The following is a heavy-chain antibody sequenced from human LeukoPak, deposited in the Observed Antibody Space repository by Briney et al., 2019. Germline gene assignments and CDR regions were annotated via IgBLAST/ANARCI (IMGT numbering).Heavy chain of an antibody. Sequence: SGTLSLTCAVSGGSISSNNWWSWVRQTPGKGLEWIGEIYNSGSTNYNPSLKSRVTISVDKSKNKFSLRLSSVTAADTAVYYCARSGNSWYFDLWGRGTLVTVSS. J-gene: IGHJ2*01. CDR1: GGSISSNNW. CDR3: ARSGNSWYFDL. V-gene: IGHV4-4*02. D-gene: IGHD4-23*01. CDR2: IYNSGST.